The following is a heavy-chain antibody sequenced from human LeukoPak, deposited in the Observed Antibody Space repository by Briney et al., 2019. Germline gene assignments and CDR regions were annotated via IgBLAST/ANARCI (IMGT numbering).Heavy chain of an antibody. CDR2: IYTSGST. D-gene: IGHD3-9*01. CDR1: GGSISSGSYY. Sequence: SETLSLTCTVSGGSISSGSYYWSWIRQPAGKGLEWIGRIYTSGSTNYNPSLKSRVTISVDTSKNQFSLKLSSVTAADTAVYYCARGVGEVYDILTGYPNSRNWFDPWGQGTLVTVSS. CDR3: ARGVGEVYDILTGYPNSRNWFDP. J-gene: IGHJ5*02. V-gene: IGHV4-61*02.